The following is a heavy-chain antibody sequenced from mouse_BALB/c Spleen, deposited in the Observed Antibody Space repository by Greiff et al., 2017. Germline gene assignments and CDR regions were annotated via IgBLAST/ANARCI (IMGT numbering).Heavy chain of an antibody. D-gene: IGHD2-1*01. Sequence: EVKLVESGGGLVQPGGSRKLSCAASGFTFSSFGMHWVRQAPEKGLEWVAYISSGSSTIYYADTVKGRFTISRDNPKNTLFLQMTSLMSEDTAMYYCARNGNYEVYYAMDYWGQGTSVTVSS. CDR2: ISSGSSTI. J-gene: IGHJ4*01. CDR3: ARNGNYEVYYAMDY. V-gene: IGHV5-17*02. CDR1: GFTFSSFG.